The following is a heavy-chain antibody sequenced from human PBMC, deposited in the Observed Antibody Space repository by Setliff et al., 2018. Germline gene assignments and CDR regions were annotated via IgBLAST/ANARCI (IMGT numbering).Heavy chain of an antibody. CDR3: ARDGDCSSTSCYGVDAFDI. Sequence: GGSLRLSCAASGFTVSSDYMSWFRQAPGKGLEWVSVIYSGGDTYYADSVKGRFTISRDNAKNSLYLQMNSLRAEDTAVYYCARDGDCSSTSCYGVDAFDIWGQGTMVTVSS. CDR2: IYSGGDT. D-gene: IGHD2-2*01. V-gene: IGHV3-66*01. CDR1: GFTVSSDY. J-gene: IGHJ3*02.